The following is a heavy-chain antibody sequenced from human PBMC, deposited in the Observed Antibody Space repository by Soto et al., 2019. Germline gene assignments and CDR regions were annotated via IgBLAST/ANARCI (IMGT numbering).Heavy chain of an antibody. J-gene: IGHJ4*02. CDR1: GGSISSYY. CDR2: IYYSGST. V-gene: IGHV4-59*01. D-gene: IGHD1-7*01. CDR3: ACRSGTTFDS. Sequence: QVQLQESGPGLVKPSETLSLTCTVSGGSISSYYWSWIRQPPGKGLEWIGSIYYSGSTNYNPSLKSPATIPAATSKTPFSLQLSSVTAAATAVYSCACRSGTTFDSWGQGTLVTVSS.